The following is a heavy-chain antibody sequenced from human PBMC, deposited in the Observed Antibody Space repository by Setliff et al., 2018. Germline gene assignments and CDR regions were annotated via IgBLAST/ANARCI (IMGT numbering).Heavy chain of an antibody. CDR1: GNSFSNSD. D-gene: IGHD5-18*01. V-gene: IGHV1-8*02. J-gene: IGHJ3*02. Sequence: ASVKVSCKASGNSFSNSDINWVRQTPGQGLEWMGWMNPNGRTGSTQKFQGRVTMTRDTSINTVYMELNSLRSDDTAVYYCVRGPRQASYGFPLRPFDIWGQGTVVTVSS. CDR2: MNPNGRT. CDR3: VRGPRQASYGFPLRPFDI.